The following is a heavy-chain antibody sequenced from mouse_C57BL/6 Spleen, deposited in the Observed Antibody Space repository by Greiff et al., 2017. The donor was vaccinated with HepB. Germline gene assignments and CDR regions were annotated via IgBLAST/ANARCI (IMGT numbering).Heavy chain of an antibody. V-gene: IGHV7-3*01. CDR3: ARYPSQVTTVVGGYYFDY. J-gene: IGHJ2*01. CDR1: GFTFTDYY. D-gene: IGHD1-1*01. Sequence: EVQLQQSGGGLVQPGGSLSLSCAASGFTFTDYYMSWVRQPPGKALEWLGFIRNKANGYTTEYSASVKGRFTISRDNSQSILYLQMNALRAEDSATYYCARYPSQVTTVVGGYYFDYWGQGTTLTVSS. CDR2: IRNKANGYTT.